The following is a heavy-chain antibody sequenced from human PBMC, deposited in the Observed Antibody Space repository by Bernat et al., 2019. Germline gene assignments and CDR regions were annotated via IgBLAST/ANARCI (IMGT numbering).Heavy chain of an antibody. J-gene: IGHJ4*02. V-gene: IGHV3-48*03. CDR2: ISSSGSTI. Sequence: EVQLVESGGGLVQPGGSLRLSCAASGFTFSSYEMNWVRQAPGKGLEWVSYISSSGSTIYYADSVKGRFTISRDNAKNSLYLQMNSLRAEDTAVYYCARDLYGPFNTAILQGSDRGLDYWGQGTLVTVSS. CDR3: ARDLYGPFNTAILQGSDRGLDY. D-gene: IGHD5-18*01. CDR1: GFTFSSYE.